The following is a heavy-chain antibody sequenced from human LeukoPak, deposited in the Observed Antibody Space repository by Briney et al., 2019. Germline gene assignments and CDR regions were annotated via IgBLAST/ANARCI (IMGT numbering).Heavy chain of an antibody. CDR2: IYYSGST. J-gene: IGHJ4*02. Sequence: SETLSLTCTVSGGSISSYYWSWIRQPPGKGLEWIGYIYYSGSTNYNPSLKSRVTISVGTSKNQFSLKLSSVTAADTAVYYCARGSYSSSASWYYFDYWGQGTLVTVSS. D-gene: IGHD6-13*01. CDR3: ARGSYSSSASWYYFDY. V-gene: IGHV4-59*01. CDR1: GGSISSYY.